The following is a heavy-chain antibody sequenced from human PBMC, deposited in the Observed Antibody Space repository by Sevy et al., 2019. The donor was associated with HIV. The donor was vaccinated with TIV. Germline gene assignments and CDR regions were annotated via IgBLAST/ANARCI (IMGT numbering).Heavy chain of an antibody. J-gene: IGHJ6*02. V-gene: IGHV3-21*01. CDR3: AREMATIYYYYYYGMDV. Sequence: GGSLRLSCAASGFTFSSYSMNWVRQAPGKGLEWVSSISSSSSYIYYADSVKGRFTIPRDNAKNSLYLQMNSLWAEDTAVYYCAREMATIYYYYYYGMDVWGQGTTVTVSS. D-gene: IGHD5-12*01. CDR2: ISSSSSYI. CDR1: GFTFSSYS.